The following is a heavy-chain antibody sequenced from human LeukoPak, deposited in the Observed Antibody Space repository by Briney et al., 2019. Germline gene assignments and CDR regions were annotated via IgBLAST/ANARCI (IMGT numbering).Heavy chain of an antibody. V-gene: IGHV4-34*01. CDR3: ARRGGGSHFDY. CDR1: GGSFSGYY. D-gene: IGHD1-26*01. J-gene: IGHJ4*02. CDR2: INHSGST. Sequence: SETLSLTCAVYGGSFSGYYWSWIRQPPGKGLEWIGEINHSGSTNYNPSLKSRVTISVDTSKNQFSLKLSSVTAADTAVYYCARRGGGSHFDYWGQGTLVTVSS.